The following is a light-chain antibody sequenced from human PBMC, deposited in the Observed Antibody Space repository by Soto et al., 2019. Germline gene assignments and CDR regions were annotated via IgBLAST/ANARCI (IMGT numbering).Light chain of an antibody. Sequence: DIQMTQSPSTLSASVGDRVTITCRASQSISSWLAWYQQKPGKATKLLIYDASSLESGVPSRFSGSGSGTEFTLTISSLQPDAFSTYYCQQYNSYSPTFGQGTKVEIK. CDR3: QQYNSYSPT. J-gene: IGKJ1*01. CDR2: DAS. CDR1: QSISSW. V-gene: IGKV1-5*01.